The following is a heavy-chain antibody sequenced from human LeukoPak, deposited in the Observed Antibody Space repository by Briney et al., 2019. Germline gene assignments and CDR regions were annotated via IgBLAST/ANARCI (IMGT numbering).Heavy chain of an antibody. V-gene: IGHV4-39*01. J-gene: IGHJ4*02. Sequence: PSETLSLTCTVSGGSISSSSYYWGWIRQPPGKGLEWIGSIYYSGSTYYNPSPKSRVTISVDTSKNQFSLKLSSVTAADTAVYYCAKHSPLWFGEDYWGQGTLVTVSS. CDR2: IYYSGST. CDR1: GGSISSSSYY. CDR3: AKHSPLWFGEDY. D-gene: IGHD3-10*01.